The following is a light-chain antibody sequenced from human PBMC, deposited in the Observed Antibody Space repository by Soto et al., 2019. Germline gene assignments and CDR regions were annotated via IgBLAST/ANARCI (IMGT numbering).Light chain of an antibody. J-gene: IGKJ1*01. CDR3: QQYGSSPRT. V-gene: IGKV3-20*01. Sequence: EIVLTQSPGTLSLSPGERATLSCRASQSVSSSYLAWYQQKPGQAPRLLIYGASSRATGIPDRFSGSGSGPDFTLTISSLEPEDFAVYYCQQYGSSPRTFVQGTKVEIK. CDR2: GAS. CDR1: QSVSSSY.